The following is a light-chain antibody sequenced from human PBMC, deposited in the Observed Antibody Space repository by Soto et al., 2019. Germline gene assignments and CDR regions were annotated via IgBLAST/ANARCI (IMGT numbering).Light chain of an antibody. CDR3: SSYTTSNSRQIV. V-gene: IGLV2-14*03. Sequence: QSALTRAASVSGSPGQSITISCTGTSSDVGGYNYVSWYQHHPGKAPKLMIYDVSNRPSGVSNRFSGSKSGNTASLTISGLLPEDEADYYCSSYTTSNSRQIVFGTGTKVTVL. CDR1: SSDVGGYNY. CDR2: DVS. J-gene: IGLJ1*01.